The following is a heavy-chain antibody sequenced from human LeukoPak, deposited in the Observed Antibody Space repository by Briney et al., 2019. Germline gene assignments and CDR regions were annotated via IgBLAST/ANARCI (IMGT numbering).Heavy chain of an antibody. V-gene: IGHV3-21*01. CDR1: GFTFSSYS. CDR2: ISGSSSYI. Sequence: GGSLRLSCAASGFTFSSYSMNWVRQAPGKGLEWVSSISGSSSYIYYGDSVKGRCTISRDNAKKSLYLQMNSLRAEDTAVYYCARGHFDSSGTFDYWGQGTLVTVSS. CDR3: ARGHFDSSGTFDY. J-gene: IGHJ4*02. D-gene: IGHD3-22*01.